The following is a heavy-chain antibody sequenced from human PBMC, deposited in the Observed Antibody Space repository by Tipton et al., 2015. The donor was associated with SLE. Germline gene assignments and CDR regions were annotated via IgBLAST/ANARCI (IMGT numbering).Heavy chain of an antibody. CDR3: ARRTETGSLSAYDY. D-gene: IGHD1-14*01. Sequence: TLSLTCIVSGDSISSSSYYWGWIRQPPGKGLEWVGTVYYTGNTFYNPSLKSRVTISVDTSKNQFSLNLSSVTAADTAVYLCARRTETGSLSAYDYWGQGTLVTVSS. J-gene: IGHJ4*02. V-gene: IGHV4-39*07. CDR2: VYYTGNT. CDR1: GDSISSSSYY.